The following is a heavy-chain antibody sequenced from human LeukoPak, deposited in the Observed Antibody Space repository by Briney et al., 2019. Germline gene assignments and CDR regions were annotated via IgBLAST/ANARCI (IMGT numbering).Heavy chain of an antibody. D-gene: IGHD3-22*01. J-gene: IGHJ4*02. V-gene: IGHV3-23*01. CDR3: ATLHHYYDSSGHLDY. Sequence: PGGSLRLSCAASGFTFSSYGMSWVRQASGKGLEWVSAISGSGGSTYYADSVKGRFTISRDNSKNTLYLQMNSLRAEDTAVYYCATLHHYYDSSGHLDYWGQGTLVTVSS. CDR2: ISGSGGST. CDR1: GFTFSSYG.